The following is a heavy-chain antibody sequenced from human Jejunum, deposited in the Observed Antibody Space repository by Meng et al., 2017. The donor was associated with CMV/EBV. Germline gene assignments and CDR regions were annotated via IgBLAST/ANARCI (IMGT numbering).Heavy chain of an antibody. Sequence: FSSYAMSWVRQAPGKGLEWVSAISGSGGSTYYADSVEGRFTISRDNSKNTLYLQMNSLRAEDTAVYYCAKATYYSDSSGYYYYFDYWGQGTLVTVSS. CDR1: FSSYA. CDR2: ISGSGGST. D-gene: IGHD3-22*01. V-gene: IGHV3-23*01. CDR3: AKATYYSDSSGYYYYFDY. J-gene: IGHJ4*02.